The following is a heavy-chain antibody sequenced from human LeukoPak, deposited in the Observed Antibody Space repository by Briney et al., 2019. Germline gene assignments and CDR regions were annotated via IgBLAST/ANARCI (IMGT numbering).Heavy chain of an antibody. D-gene: IGHD3-10*02. V-gene: IGHV3-74*01. Sequence: GGSLRLSCAASGFTFSSYWMHWVRQAPGKGLVWVSRINSDGSSTSYADSVKGRFTISRDNAKNTLYLQMNSLRAEDTAVYYCVREITMSGGFDPWGQGTLVTVSS. CDR3: VREITMSGGFDP. CDR1: GFTFSSYW. CDR2: INSDGSST. J-gene: IGHJ5*02.